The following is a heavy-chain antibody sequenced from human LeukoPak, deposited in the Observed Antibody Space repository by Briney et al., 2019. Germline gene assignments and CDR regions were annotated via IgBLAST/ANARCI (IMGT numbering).Heavy chain of an antibody. CDR2: IYYSGST. V-gene: IGHV4-59*08. CDR1: GGSISSYY. CDR3: ARLDVSYCSGGSCILLFDY. J-gene: IGHJ4*02. D-gene: IGHD2-15*01. Sequence: SETLSLTCTVSGGSISSYYWSWIRQPPGKGLEWIGYIYYSGSTNYNPSLKSRVTISVDTSKNQFSLKLSSVTAADTAVYYCARLDVSYCSGGSCILLFDYWGQGTLVTVSS.